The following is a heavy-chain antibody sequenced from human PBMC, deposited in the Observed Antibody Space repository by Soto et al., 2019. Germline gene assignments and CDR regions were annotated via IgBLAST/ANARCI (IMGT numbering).Heavy chain of an antibody. D-gene: IGHD3-22*01. Sequence: ASVKVSCKASGYTFTSYAMHWVRQAPGQRLEWMGWINAGNGNTKYSQKFQGRVTITRDTSASTAYMELSSLRSEDTAVYYCARDPGYYDSSGAIDYWGQGTLVTVSS. CDR3: ARDPGYYDSSGAIDY. CDR1: GYTFTSYA. J-gene: IGHJ4*02. CDR2: INAGNGNT. V-gene: IGHV1-3*01.